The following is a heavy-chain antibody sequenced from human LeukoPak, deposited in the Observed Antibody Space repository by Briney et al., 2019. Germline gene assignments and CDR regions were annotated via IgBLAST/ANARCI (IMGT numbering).Heavy chain of an antibody. CDR3: ARDGDYVRVVPRGFDP. V-gene: IGHV4-34*01. CDR1: GGSFSGYY. D-gene: IGHD4-17*01. CDR2: INRSGST. Sequence: PSETLSLTCAVYGGSFSGYYWSWIRQPPGKGLEWIGEINRSGSTNYNPSLKSRVTISVDTSKNQFSLKLSSVTAADTAVYYCARDGDYVRVVPRGFDPWGQGTLVTVSS. J-gene: IGHJ5*02.